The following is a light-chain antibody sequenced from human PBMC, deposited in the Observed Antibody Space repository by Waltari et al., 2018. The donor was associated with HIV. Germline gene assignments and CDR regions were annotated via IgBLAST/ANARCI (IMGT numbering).Light chain of an antibody. CDR3: QSADSSGLYWV. Sequence: SYELTQPPSVSVSPGQTASITCGGPDLATPYVYWYQQKAGQAPLVIMSKDKERPPGIPDRFSGSNSGTTVTLTISPVQSEDEAHYYCQSADSSGLYWVFGGGTKLTVL. CDR1: DLATPY. J-gene: IGLJ3*02. V-gene: IGLV3-25*03. CDR2: KDK.